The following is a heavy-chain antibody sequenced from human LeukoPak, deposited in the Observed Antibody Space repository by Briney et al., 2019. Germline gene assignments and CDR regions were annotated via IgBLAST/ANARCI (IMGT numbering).Heavy chain of an antibody. D-gene: IGHD2-2*01. Sequence: PSETLSLTCTVSGGSISSGDYYWRWIRQPPGKGLEWIGYIYYSGSTYYNPSLKSRVTISVDTSKNQFSLKLSSVTAADTAVYYCARALPALDDYYYYYMDVWGKGTTVTVSS. CDR1: GGSISSGDYY. J-gene: IGHJ6*03. CDR3: ARALPALDDYYYYYMDV. V-gene: IGHV4-30-4*08. CDR2: IYYSGST.